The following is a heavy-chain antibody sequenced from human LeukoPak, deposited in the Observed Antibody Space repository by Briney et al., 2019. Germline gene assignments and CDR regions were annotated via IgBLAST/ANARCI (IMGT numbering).Heavy chain of an antibody. CDR1: GFTFSSYS. J-gene: IGHJ3*02. CDR3: ARIGGAAAGTDAFDI. Sequence: GGSLRLSCAASGFTFSSYSMNWVRQAPGKGLEWVSSISSSSSYIYYADSVKGRFTISRDNAKNSLYLQMNSLRAEDTAVYYCARIGGAAAGTDAFDIWGQGTMVTVSS. CDR2: ISSSSSYI. V-gene: IGHV3-21*01. D-gene: IGHD6-13*01.